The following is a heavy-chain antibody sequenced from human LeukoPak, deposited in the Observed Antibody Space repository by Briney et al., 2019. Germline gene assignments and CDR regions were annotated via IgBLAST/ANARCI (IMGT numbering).Heavy chain of an antibody. J-gene: IGHJ4*02. Sequence: GGSLRLSCAASGFTFSSYSMNWVRQAPGKGLEWVSSISSSSSYIYYADSAKGRFTISRDNSKNTLYLQMNSLRDEDTGVFYCAKVDSSSWGIPDYWGQGTQVTVSS. D-gene: IGHD3-22*01. V-gene: IGHV3-21*01. CDR3: AKVDSSSWGIPDY. CDR2: ISSSSSYI. CDR1: GFTFSSYS.